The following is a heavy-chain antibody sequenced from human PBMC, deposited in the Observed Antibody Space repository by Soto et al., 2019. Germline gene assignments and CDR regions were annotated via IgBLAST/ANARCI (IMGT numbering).Heavy chain of an antibody. CDR3: ARGIAVAGTRQDY. CDR2: ISSSSSYI. J-gene: IGHJ4*02. Sequence: PGGSLRLSCAASGFTFSSYSMNWVRQAPGKGLEWVSSISSSSSYIYYADSVKGRFTISRDNAKNSLYLQMNGLRAEDTAVYYCARGIAVAGTRQDYWGQGTLVTVSS. CDR1: GFTFSSYS. V-gene: IGHV3-21*01. D-gene: IGHD6-19*01.